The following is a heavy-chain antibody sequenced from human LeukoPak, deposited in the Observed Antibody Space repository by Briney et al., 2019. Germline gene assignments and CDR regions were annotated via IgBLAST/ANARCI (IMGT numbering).Heavy chain of an antibody. D-gene: IGHD3-10*01. CDR3: ARGEKPYDY. CDR2: ISGSGGST. CDR1: GFTFSSYA. Sequence: GGSLRLSCAASGFTFSSYAMSWVRQAPGKGLEWVSAISGSGGSTYYADSVKGRFTISRDNSKNTLYLQMNSLRSDDTAVYYCARGEKPYDYWGQGTLVSVSS. J-gene: IGHJ4*02. V-gene: IGHV3-23*01.